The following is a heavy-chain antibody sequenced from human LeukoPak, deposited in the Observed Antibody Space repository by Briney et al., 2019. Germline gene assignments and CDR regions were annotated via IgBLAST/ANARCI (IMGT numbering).Heavy chain of an antibody. J-gene: IGHJ4*02. CDR2: INHSGST. Sequence: PSETLSLTCAVYGGSFSGYYWSWIRQPPGKGLEWIGEINHSGSTNYNPSLKSRVTISVDTSKNQFSLKLSSVTAADTAVYYCARTDSSTPEYYFDYWGQGTLVTVSS. V-gene: IGHV4-34*01. D-gene: IGHD6-13*01. CDR1: GGSFSGYY. CDR3: ARTDSSTPEYYFDY.